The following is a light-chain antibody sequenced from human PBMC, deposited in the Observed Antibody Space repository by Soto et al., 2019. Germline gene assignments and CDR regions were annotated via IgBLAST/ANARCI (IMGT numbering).Light chain of an antibody. V-gene: IGKV1-33*01. Sequence: DIRMTQSPSSLSASVGDRVTITCQASQDIRKYLNWYQQKPGRAPKLLIYDASNLESGVPSRFSGSGSGTEFAFTVSSLQPEDIATYYCQQYDNLPLTFGGGTKVEIK. CDR3: QQYDNLPLT. CDR2: DAS. CDR1: QDIRKY. J-gene: IGKJ4*01.